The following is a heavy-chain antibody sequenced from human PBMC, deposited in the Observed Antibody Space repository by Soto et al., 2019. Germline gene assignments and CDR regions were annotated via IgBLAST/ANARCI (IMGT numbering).Heavy chain of an antibody. CDR3: ARDRDYDILTGYCYY. CDR1: GFTFSSYS. J-gene: IGHJ4*02. Sequence: GGSLRLSCAASGFTFSSYSMNWVRQAPGKGLEWVSSISSSSSYIYYADSVKGRFTISRDNAKNSLYLQMNSLRAEDTAVYYCARDRDYDILTGYCYYWGQGTLVTVSS. D-gene: IGHD3-9*01. CDR2: ISSSSSYI. V-gene: IGHV3-21*01.